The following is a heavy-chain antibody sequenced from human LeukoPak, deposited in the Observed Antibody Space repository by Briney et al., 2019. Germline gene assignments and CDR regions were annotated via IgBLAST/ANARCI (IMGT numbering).Heavy chain of an antibody. CDR1: GFTFSSYA. J-gene: IGHJ6*03. Sequence: PGGSLRLSCAASGFTFSSYAMSWVRQAPGKGLEWVSAISGSGGSTYYADSVKGRFTISRDNSKNTLYLQMDSLRAEDTAVYYCAKGHGGSGTVYYYYMDVWGKGTTVTVSS. D-gene: IGHD3-10*01. V-gene: IGHV3-23*01. CDR3: AKGHGGSGTVYYYYMDV. CDR2: ISGSGGST.